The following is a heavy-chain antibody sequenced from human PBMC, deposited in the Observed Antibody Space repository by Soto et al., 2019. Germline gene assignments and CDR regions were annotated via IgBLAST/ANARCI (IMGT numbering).Heavy chain of an antibody. V-gene: IGHV4-61*01. D-gene: IGHD1-26*01. CDR2: QTGST. CDR1: GVPVTSDSHY. J-gene: IGHJ4*02. CDR3: SVYKVGLGGTRY. Sequence: QVQVQESGPGLVKPSATLPLTCTVSGVPVTSDSHYFAWIRQPPGKGLEWIGQTGSTNYNSSLRSRTDISLDTAKSPLSLTVSSVTSADTSVYYCSVYKVGLGGTRYCGQGTVVTISS.